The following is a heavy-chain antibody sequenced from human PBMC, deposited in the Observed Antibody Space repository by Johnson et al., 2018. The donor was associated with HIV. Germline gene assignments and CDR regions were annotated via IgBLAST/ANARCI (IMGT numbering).Heavy chain of an antibody. J-gene: IGHJ3*02. Sequence: QMQLVESGGGVVQPGRSLRLSCAASGFTFSSYAMHWVRQAPGKGLEWVAVISYDGSNKSYADSVKGRLTIAWDNAKNALYLQMNSLRAEDTAVYFCARAINDAFDIWGQGTMVTVSP. CDR1: GFTFSSYA. V-gene: IGHV3-30*04. CDR2: ISYDGSNK. CDR3: ARAINDAFDI.